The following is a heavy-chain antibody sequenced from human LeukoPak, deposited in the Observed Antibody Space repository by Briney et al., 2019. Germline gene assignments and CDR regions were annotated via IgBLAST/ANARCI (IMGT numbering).Heavy chain of an antibody. CDR2: IHTSGSN. CDR1: GVSISPYY. J-gene: IGHJ3*01. D-gene: IGHD3-3*01. V-gene: IGHV4-4*09. Sequence: SETLSLTCAVSGVSISPYYWAWIRQPPGKGLEWIGYIHTSGSNNQYPSLKSRVTISVDKSKNHFSLRLTSVTAADTAVYYCAGLSAAVHLGAFDLWGQRTMVTVSS. CDR3: AGLSAAVHLGAFDL.